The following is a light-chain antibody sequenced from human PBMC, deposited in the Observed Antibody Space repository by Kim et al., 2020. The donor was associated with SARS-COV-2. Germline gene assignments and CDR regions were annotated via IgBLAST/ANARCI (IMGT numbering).Light chain of an antibody. J-gene: IGKJ2*03. CDR3: QQYDSDHS. Sequence: DIGDRLSWFQHRPGRAPTVLIYDAVALQTGVPSRFSGSGSGTDFAFTISRLQPEDFGTYYCQQYDSDHSFGQGTKLEI. V-gene: IGKV1-33*01. CDR1: DIGDR. CDR2: DAV.